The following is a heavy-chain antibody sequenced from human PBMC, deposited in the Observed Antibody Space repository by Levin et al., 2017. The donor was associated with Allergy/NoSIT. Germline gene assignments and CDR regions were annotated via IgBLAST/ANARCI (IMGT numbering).Heavy chain of an antibody. CDR2: ISSSSTYI. CDR3: ASVGSYDTLDI. D-gene: IGHD6-6*01. J-gene: IGHJ3*02. Sequence: GGSLRLSCAASGFTFSGYTLNWVRQAPGKGLEWVSPISSSSTYIYYADSLKGRFTISRDDAKNSLSLQMNSLRVEETAVYYCASVGSYDTLDIWGQGTMVTVSS. CDR1: GFTFSGYT. V-gene: IGHV3-21*01.